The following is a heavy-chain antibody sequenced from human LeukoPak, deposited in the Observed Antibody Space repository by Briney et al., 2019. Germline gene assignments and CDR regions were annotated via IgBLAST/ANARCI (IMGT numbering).Heavy chain of an antibody. CDR1: GYSISSGYY. D-gene: IGHD1-26*01. CDR3: ARDWGPTGRPRIYSGSRRGFDY. V-gene: IGHV4-38-2*02. CDR2: IYHSGST. J-gene: IGHJ4*02. Sequence: SETLSLTCTVSGYSISSGYYWGWIRQPPGKGLEWIGSIYHSGSTYHNPSLKSRVTISVDTSKNQFSLKLSSVTAADTAVYYCARDWGPTGRPRIYSGSRRGFDYWGQGTLVTVSS.